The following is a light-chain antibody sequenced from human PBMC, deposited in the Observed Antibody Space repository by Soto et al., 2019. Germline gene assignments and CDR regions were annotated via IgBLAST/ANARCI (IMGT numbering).Light chain of an antibody. Sequence: DIQMAQSPSTLSAFVGDRVTITRRASQGISNYLAWYQQKPGKVPKLLIYAASTLQSGVPSRFSGSVSGTDFNLTISRLQTEDGATYEGQKYNSATRTVCPGTKVDIK. CDR3: QKYNSATRT. V-gene: IGKV1-27*01. J-gene: IGKJ1*01. CDR1: QGISNY. CDR2: AAS.